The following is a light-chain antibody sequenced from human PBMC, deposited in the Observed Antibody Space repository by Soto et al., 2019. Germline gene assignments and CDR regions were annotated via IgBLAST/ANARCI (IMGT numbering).Light chain of an antibody. CDR3: SSFTSSDTLVV. J-gene: IGLJ2*01. CDR1: SSDVGGYNF. V-gene: IGLV2-14*03. Sequence: QSALTQPASVSGSPGQSITISCTGTSSDVGGYNFVSWYQHHPAKAPKLMIYDVSNRPLGVSNRFSGSKSGNTASLTISGLQAEDEAHYYCSSFTSSDTLVVFGGGTKLTVL. CDR2: DVS.